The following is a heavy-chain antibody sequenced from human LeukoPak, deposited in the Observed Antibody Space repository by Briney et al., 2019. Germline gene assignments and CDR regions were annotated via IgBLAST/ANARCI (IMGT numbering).Heavy chain of an antibody. CDR2: IIPILGIA. D-gene: IGHD6-19*01. CDR3: ATRGIAVADDY. J-gene: IGHJ4*02. V-gene: IGHV1-69*04. Sequence: SVKVSCKASGGTFSSYAISWVRQAPGQGLEWMGRIIPILGIANYAQKFQGRVTITADKSTSTAYMELSSRRSEDTAVYYCATRGIAVADDYWGQGTLVTVSS. CDR1: GGTFSSYA.